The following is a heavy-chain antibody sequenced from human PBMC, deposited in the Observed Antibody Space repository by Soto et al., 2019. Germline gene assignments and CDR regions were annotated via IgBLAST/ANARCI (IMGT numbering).Heavy chain of an antibody. Sequence: QVQLQESGPGLVKPSQTLSLTCTVSGDSIGTGGYYWDWIRQHPGKGPEWIGYIHYSGNTYYNPPLKSRLTISLDTSKNQFPLRLSSVTAADPAVYYCAPNHDDLSGRTPLPFDSGGQGTLVTVSS. CDR2: IHYSGNT. CDR3: APNHDDLSGRTPLPFDS. CDR1: GDSIGTGGYY. D-gene: IGHD2-15*01. J-gene: IGHJ4*02. V-gene: IGHV4-31*03.